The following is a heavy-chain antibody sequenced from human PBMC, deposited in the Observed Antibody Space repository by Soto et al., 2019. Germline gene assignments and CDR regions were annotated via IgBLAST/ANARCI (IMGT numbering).Heavy chain of an antibody. CDR3: ARDPGVITGTPHDY. CDR2: MNPNSGNT. V-gene: IGHV1-8*01. Sequence: ASVKVSCKASGYTFTSYDINWVRQATGQGPEWMGWMNPNSGNTGHAQKFQGRVTMTTDTSTSTAYMELRSLRSDDTAVYYCARDPGVITGTPHDYPGQGTRVTVSS. D-gene: IGHD1-20*01. J-gene: IGHJ4*02. CDR1: GYTFTSYD.